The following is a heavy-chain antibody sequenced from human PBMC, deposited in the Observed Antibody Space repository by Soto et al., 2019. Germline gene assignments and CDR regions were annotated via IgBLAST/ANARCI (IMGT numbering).Heavy chain of an antibody. J-gene: IGHJ6*02. D-gene: IGHD3-3*01. CDR1: GDSISSNNYY. V-gene: IGHV4-39*01. CDR2: IYYSGST. Sequence: SETLSLTCTVSGDSISSNNYYWGWIRQPPGKGLEWIGSIYYSGSTYYNPSLKSRVTISVETSKNQFSLKLSSVTAADTAVYYCARRAWGGSKTSIFGVVITPLHSGMDVWGQGTTVTVSS. CDR3: ARRAWGGSKTSIFGVVITPLHSGMDV.